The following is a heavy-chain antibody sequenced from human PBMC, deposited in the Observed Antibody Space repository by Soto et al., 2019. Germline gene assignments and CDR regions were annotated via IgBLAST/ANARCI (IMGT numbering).Heavy chain of an antibody. D-gene: IGHD2-15*01. CDR3: ARGRFCSGGSCYRGLDWFDP. J-gene: IGHJ5*02. CDR1: GGSFGDYY. CDR2: INHSGST. Sequence: SETLSLTCAVYGGSFGDYYWSWIRQPPGKGLEWIGEINHSGSTNYNPSLKSRATISVDTPKNQFSLKLSSVTAAGTAVYYCARGRFCSGGSCYRGLDWFDPWGQGTLVTVSS. V-gene: IGHV4-34*01.